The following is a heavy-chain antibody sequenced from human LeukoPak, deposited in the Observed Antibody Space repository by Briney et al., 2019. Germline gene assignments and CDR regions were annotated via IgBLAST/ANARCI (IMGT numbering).Heavy chain of an antibody. J-gene: IGHJ4*02. V-gene: IGHV1-18*01. Sequence: PEASVKVSCKASGYTFTSYGISWVRQAPGQGLEWMGWIRVYNGDTNYAQKLQGRVTMTTDTSTSTAYMELRSLRSDDTAVYYCATGYCSSTNCRIDYWGQGTLVSVSS. D-gene: IGHD2-2*03. CDR3: ATGYCSSTNCRIDY. CDR2: IRVYNGDT. CDR1: GYTFTSYG.